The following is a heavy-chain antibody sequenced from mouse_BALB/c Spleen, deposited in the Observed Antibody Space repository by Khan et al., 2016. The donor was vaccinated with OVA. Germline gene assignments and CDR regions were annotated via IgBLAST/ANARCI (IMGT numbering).Heavy chain of an antibody. CDR1: GFTFSTYG. D-gene: IGHD1-1*02. CDR2: ISSGGSYT. J-gene: IGHJ3*01. Sequence: EVKLVESGGDLVKPGGSLKLSCAASGFTFSTYGMSWVRQTPDKRLEWVATISSGGSYTYYPDSVKGRFTFSRDNAKNTLYLQMSSLKSEDTAMYSCARVAYYYDSEGFAYWGQGTMVTVSA. V-gene: IGHV5-6*01. CDR3: ARVAYYYDSEGFAY.